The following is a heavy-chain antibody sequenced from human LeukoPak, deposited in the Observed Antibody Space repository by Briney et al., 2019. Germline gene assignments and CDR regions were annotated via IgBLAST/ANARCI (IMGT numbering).Heavy chain of an antibody. V-gene: IGHV5-51*01. CDR3: ARGDHYHSSGYDGYYFDY. J-gene: IGHJ4*02. D-gene: IGHD3-22*01. CDR1: GYSFTSYW. CDR2: IYPGDSDT. Sequence: LKISCKGSGYSFTSYWIGWVRQMPGKGLEWMGIIYPGDSDTRYSPSFQGQVTISADKSISTAYLQWSSLEASDTAMYYCARGDHYHSSGYDGYYFDYWGQGTLVTVSA.